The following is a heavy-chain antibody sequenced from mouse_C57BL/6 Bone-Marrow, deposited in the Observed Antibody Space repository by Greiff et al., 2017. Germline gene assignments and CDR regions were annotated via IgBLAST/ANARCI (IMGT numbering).Heavy chain of an antibody. CDR1: GYTFTSYW. V-gene: IGHV1-74*01. J-gene: IGHJ4*01. Sequence: QVQLQQPGAELVKPGASVKVSCKASGYTFTSYWMHWVKQRPGQGLEWIGRIHPSDSDTNYNQKFKGKATLTVDKSSSTAYMQLSSLTSEDSAVXYCAIWGSIYYGSYFFYAMDYWGQGTSVTVSS. D-gene: IGHD2-1*01. CDR2: IHPSDSDT. CDR3: AIWGSIYYGSYFFYAMDY.